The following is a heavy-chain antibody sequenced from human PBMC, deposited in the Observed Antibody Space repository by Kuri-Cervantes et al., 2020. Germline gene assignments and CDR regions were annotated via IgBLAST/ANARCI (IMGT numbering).Heavy chain of an antibody. V-gene: IGHV3-30-3*01. Sequence: GGSLRLSCAASGFTFSSYAMHWVRQAPGKGLEWVAVISYDGSNKYYADSVKGRFTISRDNSKNTLYLQMNSLRAEDTAVYYCASDNGFGGDSDYWGQGTLVTVSS. CDR3: ASDNGFGGDSDY. J-gene: IGHJ4*02. CDR1: GFTFSSYA. D-gene: IGHD4-17*01. CDR2: ISYDGSNK.